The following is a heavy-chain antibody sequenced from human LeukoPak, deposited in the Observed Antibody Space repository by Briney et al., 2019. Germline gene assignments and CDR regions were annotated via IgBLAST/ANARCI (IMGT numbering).Heavy chain of an antibody. CDR1: GFTFSGSA. CDR2: IRSKANSYAT. Sequence: GGSLRLSCAASGFTFSGSAMHWVRQASGKGLEWVGRIRSKANSYATAYAASVKGRFTISRDDSKNTAYLQMNSLKTEDTAVYYCTTGIVLVAATSTGDYWGQGTLVTVSS. J-gene: IGHJ4*02. V-gene: IGHV3-73*01. CDR3: TTGIVLVAATSTGDY. D-gene: IGHD2-15*01.